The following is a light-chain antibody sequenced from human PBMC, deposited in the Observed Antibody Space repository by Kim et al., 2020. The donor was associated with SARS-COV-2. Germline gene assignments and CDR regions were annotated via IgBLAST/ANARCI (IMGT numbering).Light chain of an antibody. CDR1: TLPKQY. CDR3: QSADSSGTRWV. Sequence: SYELTQPPSVSVSPGQTARITCSGDTLPKQYAYWYQQRPGQAPVLVIYKDTERPSGIPERFSGSSSGTTVTLTISGVQAEDEADYHCQSADSSGTRWVFGGGTQLTVL. CDR2: KDT. V-gene: IGLV3-25*03. J-gene: IGLJ3*02.